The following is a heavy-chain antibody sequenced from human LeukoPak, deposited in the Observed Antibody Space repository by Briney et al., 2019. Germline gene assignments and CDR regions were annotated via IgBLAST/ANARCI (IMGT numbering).Heavy chain of an antibody. CDR3: ARVRRAYCGGDCYSGVDY. CDR1: GFTFSSYA. CDR2: ISYDGSNK. V-gene: IGHV3-30-3*01. Sequence: GGSLRLSCAASGFTFSSYAMHWVRQAPGKGLEWVAVISYDGSNKYYADCVKGRFTISRDNSKNTLYLQMNSLRAGDTAVYYCARVRRAYCGGDCYSGVDYWGQGTLVTVSS. D-gene: IGHD2-21*02. J-gene: IGHJ4*02.